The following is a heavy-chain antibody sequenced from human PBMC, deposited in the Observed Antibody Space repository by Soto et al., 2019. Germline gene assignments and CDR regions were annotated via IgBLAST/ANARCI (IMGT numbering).Heavy chain of an antibody. V-gene: IGHV1-24*01. J-gene: IGHJ4*02. CDR3: ATDGYYSSGWYRAFDY. D-gene: IGHD6-19*01. CDR2: FDPEDGET. CDR1: GYTLTELS. Sequence: ASVKVSCKVSGYTLTELSMHWVRQAPGKGLEWMGGFDPEDGETIYAQKFQGRVTMTEDTSTDTAYMELSSLRSEDTAVYYCATDGYYSSGWYRAFDYWGQGTLVTVSS.